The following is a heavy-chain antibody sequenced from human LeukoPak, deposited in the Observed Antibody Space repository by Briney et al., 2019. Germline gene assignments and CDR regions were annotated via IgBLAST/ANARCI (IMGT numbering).Heavy chain of an antibody. V-gene: IGHV3-48*01. Sequence: GGSLRLSCVVSGFTFSYYNMNWVRQAPGKGLEWVSYISSSSSTIYYADSVKGRSSISRDNAKNSLYLQMNSLRAEDTAVYYCARPGIAVAGEFFDYWGQGTLVTVSS. D-gene: IGHD6-19*01. CDR2: ISSSSSTI. J-gene: IGHJ4*02. CDR3: ARPGIAVAGEFFDY. CDR1: GFTFSYYN.